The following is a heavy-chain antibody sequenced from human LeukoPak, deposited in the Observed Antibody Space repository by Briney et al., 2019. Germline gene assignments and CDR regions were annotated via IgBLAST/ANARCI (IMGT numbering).Heavy chain of an antibody. V-gene: IGHV1-18*01. J-gene: IGHJ6*02. CDR1: GYTFTSYG. Sequence: GASVKVSCKASGYTFTSYGISWVRQAPGQGLEWMGWISAYNGNTNSAQKLQGRVTMTTDTSTSTAYMELRSLRSDDTAVYYCARGQAARTSAYYYYNGMDVWGQGTTVTVSS. CDR2: ISAYNGNT. CDR3: ARGQAARTSAYYYYNGMDV. D-gene: IGHD6-6*01.